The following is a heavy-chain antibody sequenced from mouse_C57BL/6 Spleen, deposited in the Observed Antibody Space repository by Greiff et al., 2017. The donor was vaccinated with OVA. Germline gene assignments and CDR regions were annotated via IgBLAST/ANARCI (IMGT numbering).Heavy chain of an antibody. CDR2: ISDGGSYT. CDR3: ARGGYDYVAMDY. V-gene: IGHV5-4*03. Sequence: DVKLVESGGGLVKPGGSLKLSCAASGFTFSSYAMSWVRQTPEKRLEWVATISDGGSYTYYPDNVKGRFTISRDNAKNNLYLQMSHLKSEDTAMYYYARGGYDYVAMDYWGQGTSVTVSS. D-gene: IGHD2-4*01. CDR1: GFTFSSYA. J-gene: IGHJ4*01.